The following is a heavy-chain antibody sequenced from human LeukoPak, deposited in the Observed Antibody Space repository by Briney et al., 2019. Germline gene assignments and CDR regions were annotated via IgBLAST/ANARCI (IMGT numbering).Heavy chain of an antibody. CDR3: ASRSYYADAFDI. V-gene: IGHV1-18*01. D-gene: IGHD3-10*01. CDR2: ISAYNGNT. Sequence: GASVKVSCKASGYTFTSYGISWVRQAPGQGLEWMGWISAYNGNTNYAQKLQGRVTMTTDTSTSTAYMELRSLRSDDTDVYYCASRSYYADAFDIWGQGTMVTVSS. J-gene: IGHJ3*02. CDR1: GYTFTSYG.